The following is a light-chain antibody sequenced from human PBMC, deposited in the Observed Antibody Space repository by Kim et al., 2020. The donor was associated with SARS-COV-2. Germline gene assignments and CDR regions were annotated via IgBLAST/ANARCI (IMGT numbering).Light chain of an antibody. CDR2: DVS. J-gene: IGLJ3*02. V-gene: IGLV2-14*04. CDR1: RGELGACNY. CDR3: SSYTSRSTWV. Sequence: QSITMSCTATRGELGACNYASGYQQHPGKAPKLMIYDVSKRPSGVSNRFSGSKSGNTASLTISGLQAEDEADYYCSSYTSRSTWVFGGGTQLTVL.